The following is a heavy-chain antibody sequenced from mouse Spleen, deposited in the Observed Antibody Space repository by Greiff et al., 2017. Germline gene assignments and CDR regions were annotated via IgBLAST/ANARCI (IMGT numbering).Heavy chain of an antibody. CDR1: GYAFSSYW. D-gene: IGHD4-1*01. CDR2: IYPGDGDT. Sequence: QLKQSGAELVKPGASEKISCKASGYAFSSYWMNWVKQRPGKGLEWIGQIYPGDGDTNYNGKFKGKATLTADKSSSTAYMQLSSLTSEDSAVYFCAREDWDYFDYWGQGTTLTVSS. V-gene: IGHV1-80*01. J-gene: IGHJ2*01. CDR3: AREDWDYFDY.